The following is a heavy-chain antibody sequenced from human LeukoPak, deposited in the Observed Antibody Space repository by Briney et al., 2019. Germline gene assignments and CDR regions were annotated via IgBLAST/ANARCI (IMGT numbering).Heavy chain of an antibody. D-gene: IGHD5-18*01. V-gene: IGHV1-8*01. CDR2: MNPNSGNT. CDR3: ARVYSYGDSIYFDY. Sequence: GASVKVSCKASGYTFTSYDINWVRQATGQGLEWMGWMNPNSGNTGYAQKFQGRVTMTRNTSISTAYMELSSVTAADTAVYYCARVYSYGDSIYFDYWGQGTLVTVSS. CDR1: GYTFTSYD. J-gene: IGHJ4*02.